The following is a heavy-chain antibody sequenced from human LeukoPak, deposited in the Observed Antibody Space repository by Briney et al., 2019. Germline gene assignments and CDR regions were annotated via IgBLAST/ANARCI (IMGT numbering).Heavy chain of an antibody. CDR2: IYPGDSDT. Sequence: GESPKISCKGSGYSFTSYWIGWVRQMPGKGLEWMGIIYPGDSDTRYSPSFQGQVTISADKSISTAYLQWSSLKASDTAMYYCATCYDSSGYYPHFFDYWGQGTLVTVSS. V-gene: IGHV5-51*01. D-gene: IGHD3-22*01. CDR3: ATCYDSSGYYPHFFDY. J-gene: IGHJ4*02. CDR1: GYSFTSYW.